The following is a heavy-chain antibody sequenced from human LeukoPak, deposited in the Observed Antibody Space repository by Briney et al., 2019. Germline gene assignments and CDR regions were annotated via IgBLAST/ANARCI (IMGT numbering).Heavy chain of an antibody. D-gene: IGHD6-19*01. J-gene: IGHJ3*02. Sequence: PSETLSLTCTVSGGSISSYYWSWIRQPPGKGLEWIGYIYYSGSTKYNPSLKSRVTISVDTSKNQFSLKLSSVTAADTAVYYCARVIAVAGAFNAFDIWGQGTMVNVSS. CDR3: ARVIAVAGAFNAFDI. CDR2: IYYSGST. CDR1: GGSISSYY. V-gene: IGHV4-59*01.